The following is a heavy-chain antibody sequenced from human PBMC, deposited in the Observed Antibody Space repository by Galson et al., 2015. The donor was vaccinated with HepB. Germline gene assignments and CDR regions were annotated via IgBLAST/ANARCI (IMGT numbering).Heavy chain of an antibody. CDR2: FSGSGGST. CDR3: AKDFLGASNAFDI. D-gene: IGHD1-26*01. CDR1: GFTFSSYA. Sequence: SLRLSCAASGFTFSSYAMSWVRQAPGKGLEWVSTFSGSGGSTYYADSVKGRFTISRDNSKNMLYLQMNSLRAEDTAVYYCAKDFLGASNAFDIWGQGTMVTVSS. J-gene: IGHJ3*02. V-gene: IGHV3-23*01.